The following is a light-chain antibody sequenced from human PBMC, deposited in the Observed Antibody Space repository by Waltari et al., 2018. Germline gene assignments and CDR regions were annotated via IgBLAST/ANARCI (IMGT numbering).Light chain of an antibody. CDR1: QSRTKRY. V-gene: IGKV3-20*01. J-gene: IGKJ2*01. Sequence: IVLTQSPGPLSLSPGERATLSCSSSQSRTKRYLAWSQQKPGHAPRVLIYGASSRAAGIPDRFSGSGSGTDFTLTISRLEPEDSAVYYCQQYGSSVMYTFGQGTKLEIK. CDR3: QQYGSSVMYT. CDR2: GAS.